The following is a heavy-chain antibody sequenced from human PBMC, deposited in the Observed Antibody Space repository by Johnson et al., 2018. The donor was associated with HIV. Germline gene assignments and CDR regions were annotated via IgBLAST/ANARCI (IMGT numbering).Heavy chain of an antibody. J-gene: IGHJ3*02. CDR3: ASISLGSEDDAFDI. D-gene: IGHD3-10*01. V-gene: IGHV3-66*02. Sequence: VQLVESGGALVKAGGSLRLSCAASGFTFSSSYMTWVRQAPGKGLEWVSVIYSDGSTYHADSVKGRFTISRDNSKNTLYLQMNSLRAEDTAVYYCASISLGSEDDAFDIWGQGTMVTVSS. CDR2: IYSDGST. CDR1: GFTFSSSY.